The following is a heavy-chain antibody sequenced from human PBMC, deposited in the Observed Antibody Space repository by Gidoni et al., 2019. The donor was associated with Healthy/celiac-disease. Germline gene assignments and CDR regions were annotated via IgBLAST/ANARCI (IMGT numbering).Heavy chain of an antibody. CDR1: GFTFSRYA. CDR2: ISGSGGST. D-gene: IGHD1-7*01. CDR3: AKDPGGEKTTSWYFDL. V-gene: IGHV3-23*01. Sequence: EVQLLESGGGLVQPGGSLRLSCAASGFTFSRYAMSWVRQAPGKGLEWVSAISGSGGSTYYADSVKGRFTISRDNSKNTLYLQMNSLRAEDTAVYYCAKDPGGEKTTSWYFDLWGRGTLVTVSS. J-gene: IGHJ2*01.